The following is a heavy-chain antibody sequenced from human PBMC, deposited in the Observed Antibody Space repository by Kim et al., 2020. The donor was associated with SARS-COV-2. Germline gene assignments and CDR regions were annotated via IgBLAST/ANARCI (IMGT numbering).Heavy chain of an antibody. CDR2: IYYSGST. CDR1: GGSISSSSYY. D-gene: IGHD3-10*01. CDR3: ARLPGITMVRGVIKDTNWFDP. Sequence: SETLSLTCTVSGGSISSSSYYWGWIRQPPGKGLEWIGSIYYSGSTYYNPSLKSRVTISVDTSKNQFSLKLSSVTAADTAVYYCARLPGITMVRGVIKDTNWFDPWGQGTLVTVSS. V-gene: IGHV4-39*01. J-gene: IGHJ5*02.